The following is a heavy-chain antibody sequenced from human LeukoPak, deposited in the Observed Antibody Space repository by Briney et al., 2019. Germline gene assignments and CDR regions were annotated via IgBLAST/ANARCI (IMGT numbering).Heavy chain of an antibody. D-gene: IGHD4-17*01. CDR3: ARDGKGYGPDWFDP. J-gene: IGHJ5*02. Sequence: GGSLRLSCAASGFTFSTYSMNWVRQAPGKGLEWVSYISASSSTIYYADSVKGRFTISRDNAKNSLYLQMNSLRAEDTAVYYCARDGKGYGPDWFDPWGQGTLVTVSS. V-gene: IGHV3-48*01. CDR2: ISASSSTI. CDR1: GFTFSTYS.